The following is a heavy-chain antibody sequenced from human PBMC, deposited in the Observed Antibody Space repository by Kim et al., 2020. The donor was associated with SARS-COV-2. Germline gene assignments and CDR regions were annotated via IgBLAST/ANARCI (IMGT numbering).Heavy chain of an antibody. D-gene: IGHD3-10*01. Sequence: GSGEGRFTTSSDNAQNSLYLQMNSLRAEDTAVYYCARGGDSAALDGFDIWGQGTMVTVSS. V-gene: IGHV3-21*01. J-gene: IGHJ3*02. CDR3: ARGGDSAALDGFDI.